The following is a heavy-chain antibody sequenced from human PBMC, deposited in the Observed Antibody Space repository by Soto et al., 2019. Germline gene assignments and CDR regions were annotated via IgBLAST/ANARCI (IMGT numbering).Heavy chain of an antibody. CDR1: NGSISDYY. V-gene: IGHV4-59*01. J-gene: IGHJ3*02. CDR2: IYYSGST. Sequence: SETLSLTCSVSNGSISDYYWTWIRQPPGKGLEWIGYIYYSGSTHYSPSLKSRVTISVDTSKNQFSLKLSSVTAADTAVYFCERGILEAAASKTFDIWGQGTMVTV. CDR3: ERGILEAAASKTFDI. D-gene: IGHD6-13*01.